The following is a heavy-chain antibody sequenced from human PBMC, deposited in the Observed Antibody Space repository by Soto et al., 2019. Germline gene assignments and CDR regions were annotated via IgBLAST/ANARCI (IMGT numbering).Heavy chain of an antibody. V-gene: IGHV1-69*02. CDR1: GGTFSSYT. D-gene: IGHD3-10*01. CDR2: IIPILGIA. CDR3: ARYMVRGVEVWFDP. Sequence: QVQLVQSGAEVKKPGSSVKVSCKASGGTFSSYTISWVRQAPGQGLEWMGRIIPILGIANYAQKFQGRVTSTADKCTSTAYMELRSLRSEDTAVYYCARYMVRGVEVWFDPWGQGTLVTVSS. J-gene: IGHJ5*02.